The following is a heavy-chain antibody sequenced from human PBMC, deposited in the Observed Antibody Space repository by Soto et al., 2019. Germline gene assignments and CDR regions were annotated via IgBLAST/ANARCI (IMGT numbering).Heavy chain of an antibody. J-gene: IGHJ4*02. CDR3: ARETDTSMVDY. Sequence: QVQLVQSGAEVKKPGASVKVSCQTSGYNFSAYYCNWVRQAAGQGPEWMGWLNPRNGQTGYVQKFRGRVTMTRDTSIATVYLELSRLTSEDTAIYFCARETDTSMVDYWGQGTLVTVSS. V-gene: IGHV1-8*01. CDR1: GYNFSAYY. CDR2: LNPRNGQT. D-gene: IGHD5-18*01.